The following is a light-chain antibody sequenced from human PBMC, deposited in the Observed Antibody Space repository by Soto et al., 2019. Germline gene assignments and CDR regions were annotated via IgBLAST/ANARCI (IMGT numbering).Light chain of an antibody. J-gene: IGLJ3*02. V-gene: IGLV3-27*01. CDR3: YSAADNMGV. Sequence: SYELTQPSSVSVSPGQTARITCSGDVLAKKYARWFQQKPGQAPVLVIYKDSERPSGIPERFSGSSSGTTVTLTISGAQVEDEADYYCYSAADNMGVSGGGTKLTVL. CDR2: KDS. CDR1: VLAKKY.